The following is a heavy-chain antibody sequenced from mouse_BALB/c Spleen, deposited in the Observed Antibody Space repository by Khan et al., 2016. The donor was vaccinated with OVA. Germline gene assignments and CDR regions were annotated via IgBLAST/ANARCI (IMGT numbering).Heavy chain of an antibody. Sequence: EVQLQESGPGLVKPSQSLSLTCTVTGYSITSDYAWNWIRQFPGNKLEWMGYITYSGSTSYNPSLKSRISITRDTSKNQFFLQLNSVTTEDTATYFYARGRGNWGQGTTLTVSS. CDR2: ITYSGST. V-gene: IGHV3-2*02. CDR3: ARGRGN. CDR1: GYSITSDYA. J-gene: IGHJ2*01.